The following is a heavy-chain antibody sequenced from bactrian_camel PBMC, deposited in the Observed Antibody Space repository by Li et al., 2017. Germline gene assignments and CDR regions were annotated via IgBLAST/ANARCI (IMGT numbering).Heavy chain of an antibody. CDR2: IRRSGGET. D-gene: IGHD2*01. CDR1: GHSRGSNC. Sequence: HVQLVESGGGSVQTGGSLRLSCVVSGHSRGSNCVGWYRLPPGRAPAEREGIAAIRRSGGETWYAGSVEGRFTISQDSARNTVFLQMNSLKPEDTATYYCAAQFLEASCAVVHAIDNWGQGTQVTVS. J-gene: IGHJ4*01. CDR3: AAQFLEASCAVVHAIDN. V-gene: IGHV3-3*01.